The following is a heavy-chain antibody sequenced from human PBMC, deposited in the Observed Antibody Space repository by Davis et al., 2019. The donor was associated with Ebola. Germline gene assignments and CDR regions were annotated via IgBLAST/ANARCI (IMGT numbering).Heavy chain of an antibody. Sequence: GGSLRLSCAASGFTISNYYMSWVRQAPGKGLEWVSLMYSGTTTYYADSMKGRFTISRDSSKNTLYLQMNTLRAEDTAVYYCAKARLRVAGAVVDYWGQGTLVTVSS. CDR3: AKARLRVAGAVVDY. J-gene: IGHJ4*02. V-gene: IGHV3-53*01. CDR1: GFTISNYY. D-gene: IGHD6-19*01. CDR2: MYSGTTT.